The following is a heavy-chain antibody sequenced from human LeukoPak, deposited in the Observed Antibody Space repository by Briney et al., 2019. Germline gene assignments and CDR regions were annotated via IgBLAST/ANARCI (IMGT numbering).Heavy chain of an antibody. CDR3: ARAGDRDIVVVPAAIREDDAFDI. Sequence: SVKVSCKASGGTFSSYAISWVRQAPGQGLEWMGGIIPIFGTANYAQKFQGRVTITADESTSTAYMELSSLRSEDTAVYYCARAGDRDIVVVPAAIREDDAFDIWGQGTMVTVSS. V-gene: IGHV1-69*13. D-gene: IGHD2-2*02. CDR1: GGTFSSYA. CDR2: IIPIFGTA. J-gene: IGHJ3*02.